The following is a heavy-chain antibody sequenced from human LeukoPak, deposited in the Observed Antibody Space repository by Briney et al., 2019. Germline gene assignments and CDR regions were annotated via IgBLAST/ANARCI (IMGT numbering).Heavy chain of an antibody. D-gene: IGHD6-19*01. CDR1: GDSISSSSSY. J-gene: IGHJ4*02. V-gene: IGHV4-39*07. CDR2: IYYSGST. CDR3: ARILYSSNIDY. Sequence: SQTLSLTCPVSGDSISSSSSYWGWIRQPPGKGLEWIGSIYYSGSTYYNPSLKSRVIILVDTSKNQFSLKLSSVTAADTAVYYCARILYSSNIDYWGQGTLVTVSS.